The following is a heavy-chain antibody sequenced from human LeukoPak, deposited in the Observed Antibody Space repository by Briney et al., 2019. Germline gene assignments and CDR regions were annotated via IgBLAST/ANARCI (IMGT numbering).Heavy chain of an antibody. CDR3: AKQGFGC. V-gene: IGHV3-23*01. CDR1: GFTLSSYA. J-gene: IGHJ4*02. CDR2: ISGGADNT. Sequence: GGSLRLSCTASGFTLSSYAMSWVRQAPGEGLEWVSTISGGADNTNYAEAVKGRFAISRDNSKNTMYLQMNSLRAEDTAVYYCAKQGFGCWGQGTLVTVSS.